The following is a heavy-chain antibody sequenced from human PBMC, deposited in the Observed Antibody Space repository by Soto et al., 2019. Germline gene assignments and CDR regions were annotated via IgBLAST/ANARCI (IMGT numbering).Heavy chain of an antibody. CDR3: ARAYYDFWSGYYEANYYYYYMDV. D-gene: IGHD3-3*01. Sequence: QVQLVQSGAEVKKPGASVKVSCKASGYTFTSYGISWVRQAPGQGLEWMGWISAYNGNTNYAQKLQGRVTMTTDTSTSTDYMELRSLRSDDTAVYYCARAYYDFWSGYYEANYYYYYMDVWGKGTTVTVSS. CDR2: ISAYNGNT. V-gene: IGHV1-18*01. J-gene: IGHJ6*03. CDR1: GYTFTSYG.